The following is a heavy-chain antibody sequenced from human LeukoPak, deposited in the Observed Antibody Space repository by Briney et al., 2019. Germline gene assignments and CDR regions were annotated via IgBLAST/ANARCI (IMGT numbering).Heavy chain of an antibody. J-gene: IGHJ4*02. D-gene: IGHD3-3*01. Sequence: PGGSLRLSCAASGFTFSSYAMSWVRQAPGKGLEWVSAISGSGGSTYYADSVKGRFTISRDNSKNTLYLQMNSLRAEDTAVYYCAGGRVGQYFFDYWGQGTLVTVSS. CDR3: AGGRVGQYFFDY. CDR1: GFTFSSYA. CDR2: ISGSGGST. V-gene: IGHV3-23*01.